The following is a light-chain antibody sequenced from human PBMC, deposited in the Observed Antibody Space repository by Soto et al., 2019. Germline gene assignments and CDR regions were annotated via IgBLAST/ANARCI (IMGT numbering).Light chain of an antibody. V-gene: IGLV1-40*01. Sequence: QLVLTQPPSVSGAPGQRVTISCTGSTSNIGADYGVHWYQQLPGTAPKLLIYGDNNRPSGVPDRFSGSKSGTSASLAITGLQAEDEADYYCQAFDNRLSGWVFGGGTKLTVL. CDR3: QAFDNRLSGWV. CDR1: TSNIGADYG. J-gene: IGLJ3*02. CDR2: GDN.